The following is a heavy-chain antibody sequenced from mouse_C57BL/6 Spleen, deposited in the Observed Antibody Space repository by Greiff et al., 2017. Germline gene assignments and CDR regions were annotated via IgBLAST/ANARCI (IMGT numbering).Heavy chain of an antibody. V-gene: IGHV14-2*01. CDR2: IDPEDGET. Sequence: VQLQQPGAELVKPGASVKLSCTASGFNIKDYYMHWVKQRTEQGLEWIGRIDPEDGETKYAPKFQGKATITADTSSNTAYLQLRSLTSEDAAVYYCARFYCGSGYEYYSMDYWGQGTSGTGSS. CDR3: ARFYCGSGYEYYSMDY. D-gene: IGHD1-1*01. J-gene: IGHJ4*01. CDR1: GFNIKDYY.